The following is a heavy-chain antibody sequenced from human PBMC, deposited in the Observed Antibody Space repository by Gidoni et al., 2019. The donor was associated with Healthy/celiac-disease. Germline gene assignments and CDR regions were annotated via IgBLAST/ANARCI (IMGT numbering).Heavy chain of an antibody. CDR2: ISSRSGYI. V-gene: IGHV3-21*01. CDR3: ARARGGGTYNWNDVGWFDP. CDR1: GFTFSSYS. Sequence: EVQLVESGGGLVKPGGSLRLSCAASGFTFSSYSMNWVRQAPGKGLAWVSSISSRSGYIYYADSVKGRFTMSRDKAKNSLYLQMNSLRAEDTAVYYWARARGGGTYNWNDVGWFDPWGQGTLVTVSS. J-gene: IGHJ5*02. D-gene: IGHD1-20*01.